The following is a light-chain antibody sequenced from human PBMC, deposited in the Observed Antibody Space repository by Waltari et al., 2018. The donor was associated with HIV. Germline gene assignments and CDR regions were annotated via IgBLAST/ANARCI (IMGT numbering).Light chain of an antibody. CDR1: SSDLGGYNY. V-gene: IGLV2-14*03. J-gene: IGLJ2*01. CDR3: SSDTSSSTVV. CDR2: DVS. Sequence: QSALTQPASVSGSPGQSITISCTGTSSDLGGYNYVSWYQQHPGKAPKLMIYDVSNRPAGVSHRCAGSKAGNTAFLTISGLQAEDEADYYCSSDTSSSTVVFGGGTKLTVL.